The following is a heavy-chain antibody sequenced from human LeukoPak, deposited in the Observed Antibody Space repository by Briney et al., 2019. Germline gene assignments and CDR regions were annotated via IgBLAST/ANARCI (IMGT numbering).Heavy chain of an antibody. Sequence: SETLSLTCTVSGGSISSSSYYWGWIRQPPGKGLEWIGYIYYSGSTNYNPSLKSRVTISVDTSKNQFSLKLSSVTAADTAVYYCARNIVVVPAAISGWFDPWGQGTLVTVSS. V-gene: IGHV4-61*05. CDR2: IYYSGST. CDR1: GGSISSSSYY. D-gene: IGHD2-2*02. J-gene: IGHJ5*02. CDR3: ARNIVVVPAAISGWFDP.